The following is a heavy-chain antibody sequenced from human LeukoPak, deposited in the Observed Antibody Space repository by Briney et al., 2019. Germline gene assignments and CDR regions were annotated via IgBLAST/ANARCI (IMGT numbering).Heavy chain of an antibody. J-gene: IGHJ4*02. CDR1: GFTFSSYE. D-gene: IGHD1-20*01. Sequence: PGGSLRLSCAASGFTFSSYEMNWVRQAPGKGLEWVSYISSSGSTIYYADTVKGRFTISRDNAKNSLYLQMNSLRAEDTAVYYCARTYNWNDGSFDYWGQGNLVTVSS. CDR3: ARTYNWNDGSFDY. V-gene: IGHV3-48*03. CDR2: ISSSGSTI.